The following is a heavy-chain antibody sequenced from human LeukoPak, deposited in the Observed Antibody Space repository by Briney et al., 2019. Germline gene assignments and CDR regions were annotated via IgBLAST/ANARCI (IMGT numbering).Heavy chain of an antibody. J-gene: IGHJ6*02. V-gene: IGHV3-43*02. D-gene: IGHD6-13*01. CDR2: ISGDDGST. CDR3: AKAYSSSWYPYYGMDV. CDR1: GFTFDDYA. Sequence: GGSLRLSCAASGFTFDDYAMEWVRQAPGKGLEWVSLISGDDGSTYYADSVKGRFTISRDNSKNSLYLQMKSLRTDDTALYFCAKAYSSSWYPYYGMDVWGQGTTVTVSS.